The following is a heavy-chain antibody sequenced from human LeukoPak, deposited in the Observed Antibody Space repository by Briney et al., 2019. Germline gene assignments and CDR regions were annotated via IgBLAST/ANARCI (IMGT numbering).Heavy chain of an antibody. D-gene: IGHD6-19*01. J-gene: IGHJ4*02. Sequence: GGSLRLSCAASGFTFSSYEMNWVSQAPGKGLEWVSYISRSGSTIYYADSVKGRFTISRDNVKNSLYLQMNSLRAEDTAVYYCARRYSSGWSSYIDYWGQGTLVTVSS. V-gene: IGHV3-48*03. CDR1: GFTFSSYE. CDR3: ARRYSSGWSSYIDY. CDR2: ISRSGSTI.